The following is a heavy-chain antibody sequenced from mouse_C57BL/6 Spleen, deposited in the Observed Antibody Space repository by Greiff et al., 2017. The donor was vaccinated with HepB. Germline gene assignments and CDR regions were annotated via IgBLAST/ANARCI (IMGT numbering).Heavy chain of an antibody. V-gene: IGHV1-80*01. CDR1: GYAFSSYW. J-gene: IGHJ2*01. CDR2: IYPGDGDT. CDR3: ARVGSSGHFDY. D-gene: IGHD3-2*02. Sequence: QVQLQQSGAELVKPGASVKISCKASGYAFSSYWMNWVKQRPGKGLEWIGQIYPGDGDTNYNGKFKGKATLTADKSSSTAYMQLSSLTSEDSAVYFCARVGSSGHFDYWGKGTTLTVSS.